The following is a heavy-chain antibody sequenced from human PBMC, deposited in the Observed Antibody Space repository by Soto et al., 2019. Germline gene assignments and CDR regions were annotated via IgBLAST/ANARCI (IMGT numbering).Heavy chain of an antibody. CDR1: GFPFGDFG. Sequence: PGGSLRLSCAASGFPFGDFGMHWLRQAPGKGLEWVSAISGSGGSTYYADSVKGRFTISRDNSKNTLYLQMNSLRAEDTAVYYCAKDREKMATIFDYWGQGTLVTVSS. D-gene: IGHD5-12*01. CDR2: ISGSGGST. J-gene: IGHJ4*02. CDR3: AKDREKMATIFDY. V-gene: IGHV3-23*01.